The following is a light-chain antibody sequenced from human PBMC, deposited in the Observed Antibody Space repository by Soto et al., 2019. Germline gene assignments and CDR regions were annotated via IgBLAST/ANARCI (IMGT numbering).Light chain of an antibody. V-gene: IGKV3-20*01. CDR1: QSVSSSY. CDR2: GVS. CDR3: QQYGRSGT. J-gene: IGKJ4*01. Sequence: EIVLTQSPGTLSLSPCERATLSCSAGQSVSSSYLAGYPQNPRQAPSVLIYGVSSRATGIPDRLSGSGSGTDFTLTISRLEPEDFAVYYCQQYGRSGTFGGGTKVDIK.